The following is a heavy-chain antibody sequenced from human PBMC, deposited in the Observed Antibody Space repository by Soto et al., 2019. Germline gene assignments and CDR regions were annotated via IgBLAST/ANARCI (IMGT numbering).Heavy chain of an antibody. CDR1: GFTFTSDS. D-gene: IGHD6-19*01. CDR3: ARGAALAGKLDL. CDR2: ISSHGRDI. V-gene: IGHV3-21*06. Sequence: EVQLVESGGGLVKPGGSVRLSCEASGFTFTSDSMTWVRQAPGKGLEWVSSISSHGRDIFYADSVKGRFTISRDNANDSLHLPMNLLTGEDSAVYYCARGAALAGKLDLWGQGTLGTVA. J-gene: IGHJ4*02.